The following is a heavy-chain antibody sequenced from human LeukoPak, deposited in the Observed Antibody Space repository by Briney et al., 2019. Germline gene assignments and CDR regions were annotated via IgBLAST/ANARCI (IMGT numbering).Heavy chain of an antibody. J-gene: IGHJ5*02. V-gene: IGHV1-2*06. CDR2: INPNSGGT. Sequence: ASVKVSCKASGYTFTGCYMHWVRQAPGQGLEWMGRINPNSGGTNYAQKFQGRVTMTRDTSISTAYMELSRLRSDDTAVYYCARDRAPYCSGGSCDFDPWGQGTLVTVSS. D-gene: IGHD2-15*01. CDR1: GYTFTGCY. CDR3: ARDRAPYCSGGSCDFDP.